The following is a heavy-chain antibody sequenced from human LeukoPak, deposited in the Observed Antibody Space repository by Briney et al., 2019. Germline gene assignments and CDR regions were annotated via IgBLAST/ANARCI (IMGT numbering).Heavy chain of an antibody. Sequence: GGSLRLSCAASGFTFSSYSMNWVRQAPGKGLEWVSSIGSSSSYIYYADSVKGRFTISRDNAKNSLYLQMNSLRAEDTAVYYCAKVLGFGENDYWGQGTLVTVSS. CDR1: GFTFSSYS. J-gene: IGHJ4*02. CDR2: IGSSSSYI. D-gene: IGHD3-10*01. CDR3: AKVLGFGENDY. V-gene: IGHV3-21*01.